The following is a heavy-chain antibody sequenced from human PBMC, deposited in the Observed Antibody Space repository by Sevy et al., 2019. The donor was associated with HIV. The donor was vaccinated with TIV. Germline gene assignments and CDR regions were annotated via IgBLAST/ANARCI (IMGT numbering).Heavy chain of an antibody. CDR2: INADSGNR. Sequence: ASVKVSCKGSGYTFIDYAIHWVRQAPGQRLAWMGWINADSGNRKYPQRFQGRVTISRDTSASTAYMELSSLRSEDTAVYYCARRVSSWTDPFGRDVWGQGTTVTVSS. D-gene: IGHD6-13*01. CDR1: GYTFIDYA. J-gene: IGHJ6*02. V-gene: IGHV1-3*01. CDR3: ARRVSSWTDPFGRDV.